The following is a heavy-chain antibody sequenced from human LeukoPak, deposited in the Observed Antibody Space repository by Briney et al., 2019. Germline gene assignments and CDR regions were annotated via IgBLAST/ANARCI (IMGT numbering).Heavy chain of an antibody. Sequence: SETLSLTCTVSGGSVSSGSYYWSWIRQPPGKGLEWIGYIYYSGSTTYNPSLKSRVTISLDTSMNQFSLRLSPVTAADTAVYYCARGRPYSGGYHLDYWGQGTLVTVSS. V-gene: IGHV4-61*01. CDR3: ARGRPYSGGYHLDY. CDR2: IYYSGST. J-gene: IGHJ4*02. CDR1: GGSVSSGSYY. D-gene: IGHD1-26*01.